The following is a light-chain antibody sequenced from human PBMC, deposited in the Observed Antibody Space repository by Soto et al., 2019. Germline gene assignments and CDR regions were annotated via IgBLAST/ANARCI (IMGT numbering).Light chain of an antibody. CDR3: CSYAAGQTLV. Sequence: QSVLTQPRSVSGSPGQSVTISCSGTSSDVGGYAYVSWYQQHPGKAPTLIIYHVAQRPSGVPDRFSASKSGTTASLTISGLQAEDEAEYFCCSYAAGQTLVFGGGTKVTVL. V-gene: IGLV2-11*01. CDR2: HVA. J-gene: IGLJ2*01. CDR1: SSDVGGYAY.